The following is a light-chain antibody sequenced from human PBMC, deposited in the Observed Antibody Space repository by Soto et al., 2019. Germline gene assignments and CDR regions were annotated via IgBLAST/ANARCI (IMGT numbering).Light chain of an antibody. CDR3: QQYHIWPSWT. CDR2: KAT. J-gene: IGKJ1*01. V-gene: IGKV1-5*03. Sequence: DIQMTQSPSTLSASVGDRVTITCRASQSITTWLAWYQQKPGKAPKLLIYKATNLQSGVPSRFSGSGSGTEFSLTISSLQPEDFAVYFCQQYHIWPSWTFGQGTKVDIK. CDR1: QSITTW.